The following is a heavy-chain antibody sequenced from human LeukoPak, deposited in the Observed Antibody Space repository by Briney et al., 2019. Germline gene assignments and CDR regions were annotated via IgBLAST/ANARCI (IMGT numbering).Heavy chain of an antibody. D-gene: IGHD3-3*01. CDR3: ARDLTPLWSGYFVDY. CDR1: GFTFSSYG. J-gene: IGHJ4*02. CDR2: IWYDGSNK. V-gene: IGHV3-33*01. Sequence: GGSLRLSCAASGFTFSSYGMHWVRQAPGKGLEWVAVIWYDGSNKYYADSVKGRFTISRDNSKNTLYLQMNSLRAEDTAVYYCARDLTPLWSGYFVDYWGQGTLVTVSS.